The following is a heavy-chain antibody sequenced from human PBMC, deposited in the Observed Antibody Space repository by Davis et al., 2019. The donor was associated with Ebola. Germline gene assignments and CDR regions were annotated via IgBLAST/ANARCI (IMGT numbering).Heavy chain of an antibody. CDR3: ARLAGGVIVFGANGDY. J-gene: IGHJ4*02. CDR2: IKQDGSEK. Sequence: GGSLRLSCAVSGITFSSYWMSWVRQAPGKGLEWVANIKQDGSEKYYVDSVKGRFTISRDNAKNSLYLQMNSLRAEDTAVYYCARLAGGVIVFGANGDYWGQGTLVTVSS. V-gene: IGHV3-7*01. CDR1: GITFSSYW. D-gene: IGHD3-16*02.